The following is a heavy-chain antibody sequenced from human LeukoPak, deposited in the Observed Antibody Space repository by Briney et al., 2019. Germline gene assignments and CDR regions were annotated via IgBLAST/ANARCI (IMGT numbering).Heavy chain of an antibody. CDR2: IKDDGSEK. CDR3: ARLYRGVDAFDI. CDR1: DFTFSRYW. V-gene: IGHV3-7*05. D-gene: IGHD3-10*01. Sequence: GGSLRLSCAASDFTFSRYWMSWVRQAPGKGLEWVANIKDDGSEKDYVDSVKGRFTISRDNAKNSLYLQMNNLRAEDTAVYYCARLYRGVDAFDIWGQGTVVTVSS. J-gene: IGHJ3*02.